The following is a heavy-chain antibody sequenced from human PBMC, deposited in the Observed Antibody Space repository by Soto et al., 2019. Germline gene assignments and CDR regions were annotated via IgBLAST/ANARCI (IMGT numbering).Heavy chain of an antibody. CDR1: GGTFSSYA. D-gene: IGHD6-6*01. Sequence: QVQLVQSGAEVKKPGSSVKVSCKASGGTFSSYAISWVRQAPGQGLEWLGGIIPIFGTANYAQKFQGRVTIAADECVSKAYMELGGLRAEDRAVYYCLRDHSSCCSGYYYGMGVWGQGTTGTGSS. J-gene: IGHJ6*02. V-gene: IGHV1-69*01. CDR3: LRDHSSCCSGYYYGMGV. CDR2: IIPIFGTA.